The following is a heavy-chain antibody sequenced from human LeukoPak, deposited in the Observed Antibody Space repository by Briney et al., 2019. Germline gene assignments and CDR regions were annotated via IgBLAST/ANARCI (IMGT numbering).Heavy chain of an antibody. V-gene: IGHV3-30*12. CDR1: GFTFSSYG. CDR2: ISYDGSNK. Sequence: TGGSLRLSCAASGFTFSSYGMHWVRQAPGKGLEWVAVISYDGSNKYYADSVKGRFTISRDNSKNTLYLQMNSLRAEDTAVYYCAKLGTSSTSCCSVDYWGQGTLVTVSS. CDR3: AKLGTSSTSCCSVDY. J-gene: IGHJ4*02. D-gene: IGHD2-2*01.